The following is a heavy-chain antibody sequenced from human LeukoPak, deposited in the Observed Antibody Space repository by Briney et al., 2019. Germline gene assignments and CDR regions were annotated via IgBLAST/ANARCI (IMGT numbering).Heavy chain of an antibody. J-gene: IGHJ3*01. D-gene: IGHD1-26*01. CDR3: ARDLSVGAGFDV. V-gene: IGHV1-8*02. CDR2: MNPNSGST. Sequence: ASVKVSCKASGGTFSSYAISWVRQAPGQGLEWIGWMNPNSGSTGYAQKFQGRVTLTRSTSIGTAYMELTGLKSDDTAVYYCARDLSVGAGFDVWGQGTVVIVSS. CDR1: GGTFSSYA.